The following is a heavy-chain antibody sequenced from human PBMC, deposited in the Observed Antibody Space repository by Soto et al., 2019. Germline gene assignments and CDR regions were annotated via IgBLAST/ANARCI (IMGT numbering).Heavy chain of an antibody. CDR3: AKGGRQWLVTSDFNY. D-gene: IGHD6-19*01. CDR1: GFTFSDYA. CDR2: VSHDGRNT. Sequence: VQLVESGGGVVQPGRSLRLSCAASGFTFSDYAMHWVGQAPGKGLEWVAVVSHDGRNTHYADSVKGRFTISRDSSKNTVSLETTSLRAEDTAVYYCAKGGRQWLVTSDFNYWGQGALVTVSS. V-gene: IGHV3-30*18. J-gene: IGHJ4*02.